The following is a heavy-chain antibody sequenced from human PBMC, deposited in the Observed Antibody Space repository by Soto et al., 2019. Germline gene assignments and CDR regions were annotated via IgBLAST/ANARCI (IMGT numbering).Heavy chain of an antibody. CDR2: ISYDGSNK. V-gene: IGHV3-30*18. Sequence: TGGSLRLSCAASGFTFSSYGMHWVRQAPGKGLEWVAVISYDGSNKYYADSVKGRFTISRDNSKNTLYLQMNSLRAEDTAVYYCAKGYTSRRGYSSGWYGSPPPHDYWGQGTLVTVSS. CDR3: AKGYTSRRGYSSGWYGSPPPHDY. J-gene: IGHJ4*02. CDR1: GFTFSSYG. D-gene: IGHD6-13*01.